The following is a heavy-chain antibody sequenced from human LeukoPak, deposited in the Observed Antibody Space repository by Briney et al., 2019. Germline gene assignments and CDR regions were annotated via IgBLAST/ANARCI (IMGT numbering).Heavy chain of an antibody. V-gene: IGHV4-59*06. Sequence: PSETLSLTCTVSGGSISSYYWSWIRQHPGKGLEWIGYIYYSGSTYYNPSLKSRVTISVDTSKNQFSLKLSSVTAADTAVYYCARGRGNGDFDYWGQGTLVTVSS. CDR1: GGSISSYY. CDR3: ARGRGNGDFDY. J-gene: IGHJ4*02. CDR2: IYYSGST. D-gene: IGHD2-8*01.